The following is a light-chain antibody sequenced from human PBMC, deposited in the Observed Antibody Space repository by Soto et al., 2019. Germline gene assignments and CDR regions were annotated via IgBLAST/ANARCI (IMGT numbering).Light chain of an antibody. CDR2: SAS. Sequence: EIVMTQSPATLSVSPGERATLSCRASQSVGSNLAWYQQNPGQAPRLLMYSASTRATGVPARFSGSGSGAELTLTISSVQSEDFAVCYCQKYKNRPPWTFDEGTKVEIE. V-gene: IGKV3-15*01. CDR1: QSVGSN. J-gene: IGKJ1*01. CDR3: QKYKNRPPWT.